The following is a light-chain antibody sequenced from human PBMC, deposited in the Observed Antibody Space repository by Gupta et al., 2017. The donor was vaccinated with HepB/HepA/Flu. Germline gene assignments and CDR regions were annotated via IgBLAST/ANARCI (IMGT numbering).Light chain of an antibody. CDR2: WAS. V-gene: IGKV4-1*01. CDR3: QQYYSAPYT. J-gene: IGKJ2*01. CDR1: QSVLASSNNQNY. Sequence: IVMTQLRASLTVALGERATINCKSSQSVLASSNNQNYLAWYQQKPGQPPKVLIYWASTREFGVHDRCSGSGSGTDFTLTISSLQAEDVAVYYCQQYYSAPYTFGQGTKLEIK.